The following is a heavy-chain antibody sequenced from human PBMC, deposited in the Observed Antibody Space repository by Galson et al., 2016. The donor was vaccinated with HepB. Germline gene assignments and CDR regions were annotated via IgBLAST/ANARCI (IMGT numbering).Heavy chain of an antibody. CDR2: IYPGDSDT. V-gene: IGHV5-51*01. D-gene: IGHD1-26*01. CDR3: ARQVGATHDH. J-gene: IGHJ4*02. CDR1: GYSFAKYW. Sequence: QSGAEVKKPGESLKISCQGSGYSFAKYWIVWVRQMPGKGLEWMGIIYPGDSDTTYSPSFQGQVTISADKSISTAYLQWSSLKASDTAMYYGARQVGATHDHWGQGTLVTVSS.